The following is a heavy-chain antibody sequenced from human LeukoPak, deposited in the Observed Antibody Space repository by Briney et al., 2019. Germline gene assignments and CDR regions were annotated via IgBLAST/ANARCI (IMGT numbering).Heavy chain of an antibody. Sequence: ASVKVSCKASGYTFTSYAMNWVRQAPGQGLEWMGWINTNTGNPTYAQGFTGRFVFSLDTSVSTAYMQISSLKAEDTAVYYCARGGRYFDWLSPDDYWGQGTLVTVSS. V-gene: IGHV7-4-1*02. CDR2: INTNTGNP. D-gene: IGHD3-9*01. CDR3: ARGGRYFDWLSPDDY. CDR1: GYTFTSYA. J-gene: IGHJ4*02.